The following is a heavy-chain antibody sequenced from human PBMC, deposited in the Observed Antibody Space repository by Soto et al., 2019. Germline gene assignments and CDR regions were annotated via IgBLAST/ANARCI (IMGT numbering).Heavy chain of an antibody. CDR2: MYYSGST. J-gene: IGHJ4*02. V-gene: IGHV4-39*01. Sequence: SETLSLTGTVSGGSISSSRYYWGWIRQPPGKGLEWIGSMYYSGSTYYNPSLKSRVTISVDTSKNQFSLKLSSVTAADTAVYYCARRRWFGELYPSYFDYWGQGTLVTVSS. CDR1: GGSISSSRYY. CDR3: ARRRWFGELYPSYFDY. D-gene: IGHD3-10*01.